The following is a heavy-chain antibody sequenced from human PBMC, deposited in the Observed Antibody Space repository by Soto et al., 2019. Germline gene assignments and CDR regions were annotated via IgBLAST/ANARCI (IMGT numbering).Heavy chain of an antibody. CDR3: VRDLDGSGSYYTDY. Sequence: ASVKVSCKASGYVFISYGINWVRQAPGQGLEWMGWISASNGNTKYAQNFQGRVTMTTDTSTSTAYMEMRSLRSDDTAVYYCVRDLDGSGSYYTDYWGPGTLVTVSS. CDR2: ISASNGNT. CDR1: GYVFISYG. V-gene: IGHV1-18*01. D-gene: IGHD3-10*01. J-gene: IGHJ4*02.